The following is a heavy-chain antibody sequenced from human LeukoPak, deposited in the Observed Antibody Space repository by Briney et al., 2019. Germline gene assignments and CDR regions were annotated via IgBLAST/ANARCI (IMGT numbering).Heavy chain of an antibody. CDR1: GFTFSSYW. D-gene: IGHD3-10*01. CDR3: AMVRGYYYHGLDV. J-gene: IGHJ6*02. CDR2: INSDGSST. Sequence: GGSLRLSCAASGFTFSSYWMHWVRQAPGKGLVWVSRINSDGSSTSYADSVKGRFTISRDNAMNTLYLQMNSLRAEDTAVYYWAMVRGYYYHGLDVWGQGTTVTVSS. V-gene: IGHV3-74*01.